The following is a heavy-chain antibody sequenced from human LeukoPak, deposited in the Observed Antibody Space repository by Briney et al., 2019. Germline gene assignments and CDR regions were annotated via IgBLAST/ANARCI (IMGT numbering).Heavy chain of an antibody. Sequence: GGSLRLSCAASGFTFSTYWMSWVRQAPGKGLEWVSAISGSGGSTYYADSVKGRFTISRDNSKNTLYLQMNSLRAEDTAVYYCAGPPVAGGARWGQGTLVTVSS. CDR1: GFTFSTYW. CDR2: ISGSGGST. D-gene: IGHD6-19*01. V-gene: IGHV3-23*01. J-gene: IGHJ4*02. CDR3: AGPPVAGGAR.